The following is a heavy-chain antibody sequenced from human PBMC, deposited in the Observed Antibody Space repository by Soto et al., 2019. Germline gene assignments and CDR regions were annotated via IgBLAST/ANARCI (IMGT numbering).Heavy chain of an antibody. CDR2: IKQDGSEK. CDR3: ARDLHVLRYFDWLPHYYYYGMDV. CDR1: GFTFSSYW. V-gene: IGHV3-7*01. J-gene: IGHJ6*02. Sequence: AGGSLRLSCAASGFTFSSYWVSWVRQAPGKGLEWVANIKQDGSEKYYVDSVKGRFTISRDNAKNSLYLQMNSLRAEDTAVYYCARDLHVLRYFDWLPHYYYYGMDVWGQGTTVTVSS. D-gene: IGHD3-9*01.